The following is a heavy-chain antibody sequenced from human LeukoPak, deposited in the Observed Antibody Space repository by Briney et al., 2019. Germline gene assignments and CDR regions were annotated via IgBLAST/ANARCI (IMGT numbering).Heavy chain of an antibody. J-gene: IGHJ4*02. CDR1: GFTLTNYD. D-gene: IGHD3-16*01. Sequence: ASVKVSCKASGFTLTNYDINWVRQAPGQGLEWMGWMNPINGNTGYARKFQGRVTMTRGTSISTAYMELRSLTSEDTAVYYCARDQKGGNDYWGQGTLVTVSS. CDR3: ARDQKGGNDY. V-gene: IGHV1-8*01. CDR2: MNPINGNT.